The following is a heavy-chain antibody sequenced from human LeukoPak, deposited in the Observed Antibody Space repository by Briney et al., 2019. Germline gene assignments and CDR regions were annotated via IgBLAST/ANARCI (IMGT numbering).Heavy chain of an antibody. D-gene: IGHD3-22*01. J-gene: IGHJ1*01. Sequence: SPGGSLRLSCTASGFTFSSYSMNWVRQALGKGLEWVSSISSSSSYIYYADSVKGRFTISRDNAKNSLYLQMNSLRAEDTAVYYCARARSSVTMIAEHWGQGTLVTVSS. V-gene: IGHV3-21*01. CDR2: ISSSSSYI. CDR1: GFTFSSYS. CDR3: ARARSSVTMIAEH.